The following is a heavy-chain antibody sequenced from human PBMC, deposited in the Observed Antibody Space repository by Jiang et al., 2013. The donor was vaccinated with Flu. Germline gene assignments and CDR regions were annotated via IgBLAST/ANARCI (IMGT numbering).Heavy chain of an antibody. J-gene: IGHJ5*01. Sequence: GAEVKKPGESLRISCKGSGYSFRKHWISWVRQVPGKGLEWMGRIAPSDSKTLYSPSFQDHVSFSADKSINTAYLQWSSLKASDTAMYYCARHNTVEFPGYSFDGWFDSWGQGTLVTVSS. CDR3: ARHNTVEFPGYSFDGWFDS. D-gene: IGHD5-18*01. V-gene: IGHV5-10-1*01. CDR2: IAPSDSKT. CDR1: GYSFRKHW.